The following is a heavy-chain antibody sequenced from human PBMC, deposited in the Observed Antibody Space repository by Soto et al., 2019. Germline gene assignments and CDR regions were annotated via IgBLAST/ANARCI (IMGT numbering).Heavy chain of an antibody. Sequence: SENLSLTCTVSGGSISSSSYYWGWIRQPPGKGLEWIGSIYYSGSTYYNPSLKSRVTISVDTSKNQFSLKLSSVTAADTAVYYCARHPVVPEGWFDPWGQGTLVTVSS. CDR3: ARHPVVPEGWFDP. J-gene: IGHJ5*02. V-gene: IGHV4-39*01. CDR1: GGSISSSSYY. CDR2: IYYSGST. D-gene: IGHD2-2*01.